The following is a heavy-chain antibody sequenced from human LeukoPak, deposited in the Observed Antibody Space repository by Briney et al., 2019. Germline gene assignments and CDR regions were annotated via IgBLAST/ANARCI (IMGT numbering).Heavy chain of an antibody. CDR1: GGSFSGYY. D-gene: IGHD6-13*01. CDR3: ARVGSSSWIYYYMDV. V-gene: IGHV4-34*01. CDR2: INHSGST. J-gene: IGHJ6*03. Sequence: PSETLSLTCAVYGGSFSGYYWSWIRQPPGKGLEWIGEINHSGSTYYNPSLKSRVTISVDTSKNQFSLQLSSVTAADTAVYYCARVGSSSWIYYYMDVWGKGTTVTVSS.